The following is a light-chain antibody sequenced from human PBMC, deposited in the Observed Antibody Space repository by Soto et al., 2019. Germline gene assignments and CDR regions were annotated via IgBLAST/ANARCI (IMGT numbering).Light chain of an antibody. CDR1: SSDVGGHNY. J-gene: IGLJ1*01. Sequence: QSALTQPASVSGSPGQSIAISCTGTSSDVGGHNYVSWFQQNPGKAPKLIIYDVTTRPSGVSDRFSGSKSGNTASLTISGLQAEDEADYYCASYTSSGTDVFGTGTKVTVL. CDR3: ASYTSSGTDV. V-gene: IGLV2-14*01. CDR2: DVT.